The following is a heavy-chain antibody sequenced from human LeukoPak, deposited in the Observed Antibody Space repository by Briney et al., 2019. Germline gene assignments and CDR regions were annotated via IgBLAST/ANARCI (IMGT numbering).Heavy chain of an antibody. Sequence: ASVKVSCKASGYTFTGYYMHWVRQAPGQGLEWMGWINPNSGGTNYAQKFQGRVTMTRDTSISTAYMELSRLRSDDTAVYYCAREGVQLWLPHTVETEFDYWSQGTLVTVSS. V-gene: IGHV1-2*02. D-gene: IGHD5-18*01. CDR3: AREGVQLWLPHTVETEFDY. CDR1: GYTFTGYY. CDR2: INPNSGGT. J-gene: IGHJ4*02.